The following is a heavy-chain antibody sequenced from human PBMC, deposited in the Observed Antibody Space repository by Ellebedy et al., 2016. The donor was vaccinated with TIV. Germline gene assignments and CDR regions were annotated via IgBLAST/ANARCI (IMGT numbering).Heavy chain of an antibody. CDR1: GGSFGGYY. Sequence: SETLSLTXAVYGGSFGGYYWSWIRQPPGKGLEWIGYIYYSGSTNYNPSLKSRVTISVDTSKNQFSLKLSSVTASDTAVYYCTTSPGSGSYYNDPHYYYGMDVWGQGTTVTVSS. CDR2: IYYSGST. CDR3: TTSPGSGSYYNDPHYYYGMDV. J-gene: IGHJ6*02. V-gene: IGHV4-59*01. D-gene: IGHD3-10*01.